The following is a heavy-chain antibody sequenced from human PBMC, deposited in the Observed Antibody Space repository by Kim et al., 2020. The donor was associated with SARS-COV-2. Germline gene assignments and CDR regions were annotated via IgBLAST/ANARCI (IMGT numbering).Heavy chain of an antibody. D-gene: IGHD3-10*01. J-gene: IGHJ3*02. Sequence: NHNPSLKSRVTISVDTSKNQFSLKLSSVTAADTAVYYCARDRGPFDAFDIWGQGTMVTVSS. V-gene: IGHV4-59*01. CDR3: ARDRGPFDAFDI.